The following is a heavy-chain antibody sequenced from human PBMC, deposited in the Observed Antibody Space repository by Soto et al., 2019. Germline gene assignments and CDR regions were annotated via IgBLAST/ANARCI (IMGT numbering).Heavy chain of an antibody. Sequence: SETLSLTCTVSGGSISSSGYYWGWIRQPPGKGLEWIGTIYYSGSTYYNPSLKSRVTISVDTSKNQFSLKLSSVTAADTAVYYCARQFSVYGDYGRYFDFWGQGPLVTVSS. D-gene: IGHD4-17*01. CDR2: IYYSGST. CDR1: GGSISSSGYY. CDR3: ARQFSVYGDYGRYFDF. V-gene: IGHV4-39*01. J-gene: IGHJ4*02.